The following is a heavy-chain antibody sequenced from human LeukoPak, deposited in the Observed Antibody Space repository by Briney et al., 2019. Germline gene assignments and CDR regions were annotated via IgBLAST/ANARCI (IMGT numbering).Heavy chain of an antibody. CDR2: INHSGST. D-gene: IGHD6-19*01. CDR3: ARRAVAATYYFDY. V-gene: IGHV4-34*01. Sequence: SETLSLTCAVYGGSFSGYYWSWIRQPPGKGLEWIGEINHSGSTNYNPSLKSRVTISVDTSKNQFSLKLSSVTAADTAVYYCARRAVAATYYFDYWGQGTLVTVSS. CDR1: GGSFSGYY. J-gene: IGHJ4*02.